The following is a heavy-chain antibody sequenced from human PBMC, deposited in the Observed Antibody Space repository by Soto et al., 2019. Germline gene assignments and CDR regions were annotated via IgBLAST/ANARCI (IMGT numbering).Heavy chain of an antibody. Sequence: SETLSLTCAVYGGSFSGYYWSWIRQPPGKGLEKIGEINHSGSTNYNPSLKSRVTISVDTSKNQFSFKLISVIAADMAVCYCARGVYCIFCLFYGDTYYYYYGMDFWGQGTTVTVSS. CDR2: INHSGST. D-gene: IGHD2-15*01. J-gene: IGHJ6*02. CDR1: GGSFSGYY. CDR3: ARGVYCIFCLFYGDTYYYYYGMDF. V-gene: IGHV4-34*01.